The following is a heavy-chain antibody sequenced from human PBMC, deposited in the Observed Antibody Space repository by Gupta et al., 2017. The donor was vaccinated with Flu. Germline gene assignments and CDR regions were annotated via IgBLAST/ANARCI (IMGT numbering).Heavy chain of an antibody. CDR1: GFSFSSNG. J-gene: IGHJ4*02. CDR2: SSSGAVT. Sequence: EVQLVESGGGLVQPGGSLRLSCAASGFSFSSNGMSWVRQAPRRGLEWVSFSSSGAVTYYGDPVRGRFTISRDNAKNSLHLLISGLRDEDTAVYYFASGHWAKWGQGTLVTVSS. V-gene: IGHV3-48*03. CDR3: ASGHWAK. D-gene: IGHD3-16*01.